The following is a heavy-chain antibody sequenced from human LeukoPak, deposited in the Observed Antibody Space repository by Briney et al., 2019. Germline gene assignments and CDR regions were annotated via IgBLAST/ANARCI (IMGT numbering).Heavy chain of an antibody. CDR3: ARGSQFPDP. V-gene: IGHV4-39*07. CDR1: GGSVTSSSYF. Sequence: SETLSLTCTVFGGSVTSSSYFWGWIRQPPGKGLEWIGSMYHTGNTNYNPSLKSRVTISVDTSKNQFSLKLRSVTAADTAVYYCARGSQFPDPWGQGTLVTVSP. CDR2: MYHTGNT. D-gene: IGHD2-21*01. J-gene: IGHJ5*02.